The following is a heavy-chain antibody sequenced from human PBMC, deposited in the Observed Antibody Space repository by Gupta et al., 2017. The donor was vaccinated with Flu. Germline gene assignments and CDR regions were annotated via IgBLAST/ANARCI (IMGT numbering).Heavy chain of an antibody. CDR1: GFTFSSYS. V-gene: IGHV3-48*02. J-gene: IGHJ5*02. CDR3: ARGPGAVGNWFDP. D-gene: IGHD6-19*01. Sequence: EVQLVESGGGLVQPGGSLRLSCAASGFTFSSYSMNWVRQAPGKGLEWVSYISSSSSTIYYADAVKGRFTISRDNAKNSLYLQMNSLREEDTAVYYCARGPGAVGNWFDPWGQGTLVTVSS. CDR2: ISSSSSTI.